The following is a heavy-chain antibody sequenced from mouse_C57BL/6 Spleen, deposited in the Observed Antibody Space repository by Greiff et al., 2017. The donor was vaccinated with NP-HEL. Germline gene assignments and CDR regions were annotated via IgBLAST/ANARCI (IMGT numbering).Heavy chain of an antibody. D-gene: IGHD1-1*01. CDR2: INPSNGGT. V-gene: IGHV1-53*01. CDR3: AREGAYYGSSYGFAY. CDR1: RYTFTSYW. Sequence: QVQLQQPGTELVKPGASVKLSCKASRYTFTSYWMHWVKQRPGQGLEWIGNINPSNGGTNYNEKFKSKATLTVDKSSSTAYMQLSSLTSEDSAVYYCAREGAYYGSSYGFAYWGQGTLVTVSA. J-gene: IGHJ3*01.